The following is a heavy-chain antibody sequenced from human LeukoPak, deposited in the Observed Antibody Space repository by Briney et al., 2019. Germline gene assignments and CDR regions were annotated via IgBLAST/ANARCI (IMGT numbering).Heavy chain of an antibody. CDR1: GFTFSSYG. D-gene: IGHD5-18*01. CDR2: ISYDGPNK. J-gene: IGHJ3*02. Sequence: GRSLRLSCAASGFTFSSYGMFWVRQAPGKGLEWVALISYDGPNKYYSDSVKGRFTISRDNSKNTLYLQMNSLRAEDTAIYYCAKGRYTYGFHAFDIWGQGTMVTVS. V-gene: IGHV3-30*18. CDR3: AKGRYTYGFHAFDI.